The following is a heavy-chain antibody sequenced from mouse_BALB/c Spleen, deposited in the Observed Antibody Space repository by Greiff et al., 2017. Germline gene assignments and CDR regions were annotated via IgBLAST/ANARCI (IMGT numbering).Heavy chain of an antibody. V-gene: IGHV1S81*02. CDR1: GYTFTSYY. J-gene: IGHJ1*01. CDR2: INPSNGGT. Sequence: VQLQQSGAELVKPGASVKLSCKASGYTFTSYYMYWVKQRPGQGLEWIGEINPSNGGTKFNEKFKSKATLTVDKSSSTAYMQLSSLTSEDSAVYYCTSYYGSSYDWYFDVWGAGTTVTVSS. CDR3: TSYYGSSYDWYFDV. D-gene: IGHD1-1*01.